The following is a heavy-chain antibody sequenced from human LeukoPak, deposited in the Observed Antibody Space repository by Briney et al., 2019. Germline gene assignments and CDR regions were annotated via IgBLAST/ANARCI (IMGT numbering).Heavy chain of an antibody. J-gene: IGHJ3*02. V-gene: IGHV3-30-3*01. CDR2: ISYDGSNK. D-gene: IGHD3-10*01. CDR3: ARGGLLWFGEPGGAFDI. CDR1: GFTFSSYA. Sequence: PGGSLRLSCAASGFTFSSYAMHWVRQAPGKGLEWVAVISYDGSNKYYADSVKGRFTISRDNSKNTLYLQMNSLRAEDTAVYYCARGGLLWFGEPGGAFDIWGQGTMVTVSS.